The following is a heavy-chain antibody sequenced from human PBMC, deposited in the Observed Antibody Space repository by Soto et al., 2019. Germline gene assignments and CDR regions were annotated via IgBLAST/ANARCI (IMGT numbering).Heavy chain of an antibody. J-gene: IGHJ4*02. CDR2: IYYSGST. Sequence: QVQLQESGPGLVKPSETLSLTCTVSGGSISSYYWSWIRQPPGKGLEWIGYIYYSGSTNYNPSLKSRVTRSVDTSKNQFSLKLSSVTAADTAVYYCARQYCSSTSCSPVVDSWGQGTLVTVSS. V-gene: IGHV4-59*08. CDR1: GGSISSYY. D-gene: IGHD2-2*01. CDR3: ARQYCSSTSCSPVVDS.